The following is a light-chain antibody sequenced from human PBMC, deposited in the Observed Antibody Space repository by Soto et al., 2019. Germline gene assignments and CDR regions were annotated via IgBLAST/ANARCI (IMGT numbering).Light chain of an antibody. J-gene: IGKJ1*01. Sequence: TQSPFSLSASVGDRVTITCRASQSINSKLNWYQQKPGEVPKLLIYAATSLQSGVPSRFSGSGSGTDFTLTISSLQPEDFATYYCQQSYKSPPTFGQGTKVDIK. CDR1: QSINSK. CDR2: AAT. CDR3: QQSYKSPPT. V-gene: IGKV1-39*01.